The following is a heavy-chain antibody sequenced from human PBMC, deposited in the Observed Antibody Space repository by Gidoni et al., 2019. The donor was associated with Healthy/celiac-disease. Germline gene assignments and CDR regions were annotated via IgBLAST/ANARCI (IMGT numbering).Heavy chain of an antibody. V-gene: IGHV4-34*01. CDR2: INHSGST. J-gene: IGHJ4*02. D-gene: IGHD3-16*01. CDR1: GGSFSGYY. Sequence: QVQLQQWGAGLLKPSETLSLTCAVYGGSFSGYYWSWIRQPPGKGLEWIGEINHSGSTNYNPSLKSRVTISVDTSKNQFSLKLSSVTAADTAVYYCARGRNRFGSHWGQGTLVTVSS. CDR3: ARGRNRFGSH.